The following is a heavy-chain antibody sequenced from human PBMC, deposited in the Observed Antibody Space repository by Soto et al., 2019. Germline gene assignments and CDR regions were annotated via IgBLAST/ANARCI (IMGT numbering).Heavy chain of an antibody. CDR2: IIPIFGTA. V-gene: IGHV1-69*13. CDR3: ARPHCSGGSCYNYYFDY. Sequence: ASVKVSCKASGGTFSSYAISWVRQAPGQGLEWMGGIIPIFGTANYAQKFQGRVTITADESTSTAYMELSSLRSEDTAVYYCARPHCSGGSCYNYYFDYWGQGTLVTVSS. CDR1: GGTFSSYA. J-gene: IGHJ4*02. D-gene: IGHD2-15*01.